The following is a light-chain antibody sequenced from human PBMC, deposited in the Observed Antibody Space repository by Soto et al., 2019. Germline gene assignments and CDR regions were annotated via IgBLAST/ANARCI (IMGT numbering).Light chain of an antibody. CDR1: SSDVGSYNR. J-gene: IGLJ1*01. CDR3: NSYTGSSTYV. V-gene: IGLV2-18*02. CDR2: EVS. Sequence: QSALTQPPSVSGSPGHSVAISCTGTSSDVGSYNRVSWYQQPPGAAPKLLIYEVSNRPSGVPDRFSGSKSGNTASLTISGLQDDDEADYYCNSYTGSSTYVFRTGTKLTVL.